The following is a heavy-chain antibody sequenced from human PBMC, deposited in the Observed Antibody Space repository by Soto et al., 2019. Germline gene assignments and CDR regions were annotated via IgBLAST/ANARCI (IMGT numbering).Heavy chain of an antibody. J-gene: IGHJ6*02. Sequence: PGESLKISCKGSGYSFTSYWIGWVRQMPGKGLEWMGIIYPGDSDTRYSPSFQGQVTISADKSISTAYLQWSSLKASDTAMYYCARQAPYYDILTGYSPRGDYYGMDVWGQGTTVTVSS. CDR3: ARQAPYYDILTGYSPRGDYYGMDV. CDR2: IYPGDSDT. D-gene: IGHD3-9*01. V-gene: IGHV5-51*01. CDR1: GYSFTSYW.